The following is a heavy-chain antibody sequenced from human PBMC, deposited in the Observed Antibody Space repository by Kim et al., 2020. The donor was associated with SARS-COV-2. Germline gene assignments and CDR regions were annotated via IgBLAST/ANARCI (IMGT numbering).Heavy chain of an antibody. CDR1: GYTFKSYA. CDR2: INTANGNT. V-gene: IGHV1-3*04. D-gene: IGHD5-18*01. Sequence: ASVKVSCKASGYTFKSYAIHWVRQVPGQRLEWMGWINTANGNTKYAQNFQDRVTITRDTSASTAYMELSSLRSGDTALYYFARDGQVNSDTTMILNWFDPWGQGALLTVST. CDR3: ARDGQVNSDTTMILNWFDP. J-gene: IGHJ5*02.